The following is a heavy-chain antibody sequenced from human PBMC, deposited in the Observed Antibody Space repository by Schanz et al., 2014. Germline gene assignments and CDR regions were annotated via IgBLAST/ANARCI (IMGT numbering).Heavy chain of an antibody. CDR3: ARDAVTSVLTPGFYY. Sequence: QVQLVESGGGVVQPGRSRRLSCEASGFTFSSYGMHWVRQAPGKGLEWVALIWYDGSNEYYADSVKGRFTISRDNAKKSLYLRMNSLRAEDTAVYYCARDAVTSVLTPGFYYWGQGTLVTVSS. V-gene: IGHV3-33*08. CDR1: GFTFSSYG. J-gene: IGHJ4*02. D-gene: IGHD4-17*01. CDR2: IWYDGSNE.